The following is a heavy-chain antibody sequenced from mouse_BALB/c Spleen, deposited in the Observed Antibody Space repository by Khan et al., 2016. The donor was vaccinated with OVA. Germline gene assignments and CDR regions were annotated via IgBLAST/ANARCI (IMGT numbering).Heavy chain of an antibody. CDR3: SIRGYEACFAY. V-gene: IGHV14-1*02. CDR1: GFNIKDYY. Sequence: VQLQQSGAELVRPGALVKLSCKASGFNIKDYYMHWVKQRPEQGLEWMGWIDTENDNTIYDPEFQGQVGITADTSSSTAYLQFTNLTTEDTAAFYCSIRGYEACFAYWGQGTLVTVSA. D-gene: IGHD2-3*01. J-gene: IGHJ3*01. CDR2: IDTENDNT.